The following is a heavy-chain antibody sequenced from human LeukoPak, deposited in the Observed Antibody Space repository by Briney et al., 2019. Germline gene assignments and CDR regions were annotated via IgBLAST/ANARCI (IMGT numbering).Heavy chain of an antibody. V-gene: IGHV3-74*03. J-gene: IGHJ4*02. CDR2: ISHDATMT. Sequence: GGSLRLSCAASGFTFSGAWIHWVRQVPGKGLMWVSAISHDATMTEYTDSVKGRFTISRDNDKKTVYLRTNSLRAEDTAVYYCTRGPLPAPGIADYWGQGTLVSVSS. CDR3: TRGPLPAPGIADY. D-gene: IGHD6-13*01. CDR1: GFTFSGAW.